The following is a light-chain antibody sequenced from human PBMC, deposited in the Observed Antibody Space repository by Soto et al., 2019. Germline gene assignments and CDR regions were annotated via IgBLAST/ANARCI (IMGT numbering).Light chain of an antibody. CDR3: QKYSSVIT. Sequence: DIQMTQSPSSLSASVGDRVTITCRASQGISNFLAWYQQKPGKVPKLLISAASTLQSGAPSRFSGSGSGTDFTLTITSLQPDDVATYYCQKYSSVITFGQGTRLEIK. V-gene: IGKV1-27*01. J-gene: IGKJ5*01. CDR2: AAS. CDR1: QGISNF.